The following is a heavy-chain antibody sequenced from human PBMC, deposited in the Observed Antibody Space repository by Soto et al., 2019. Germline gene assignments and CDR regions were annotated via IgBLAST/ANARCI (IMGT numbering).Heavy chain of an antibody. J-gene: IGHJ2*01. D-gene: IGHD1-26*01. CDR1: GFTFSSYG. Sequence: QVQLVESGGGVVQPGRSLRLSCAASGFTFSSYGMHWVRQAPGKGLEWVAVISYDGSNKYYADSVKGRFTISRDNSKNTLYLQMNSLRAEDTAVYYCGKGHRYDLVGATTGGWYFDLWGRGTLVTVSS. CDR3: GKGHRYDLVGATTGGWYFDL. V-gene: IGHV3-30*18. CDR2: ISYDGSNK.